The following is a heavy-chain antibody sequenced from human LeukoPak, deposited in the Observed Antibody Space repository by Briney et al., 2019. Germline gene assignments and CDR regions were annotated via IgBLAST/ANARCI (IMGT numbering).Heavy chain of an antibody. D-gene: IGHD6-13*01. V-gene: IGHV1-2*02. CDR2: INPNSGDT. CDR1: GYTFTGYY. Sequence: ASVNVSCKASGYTFTGYYMYWVRQAPGQGLEWMGWINPNSGDTNYAQKFQGRVTMTRDTSITTAYMELSRLTSDDTAVYYCARDSKPSNSYSSSWNYFNYWGQGTLVTVSS. J-gene: IGHJ4*02. CDR3: ARDSKPSNSYSSSWNYFNY.